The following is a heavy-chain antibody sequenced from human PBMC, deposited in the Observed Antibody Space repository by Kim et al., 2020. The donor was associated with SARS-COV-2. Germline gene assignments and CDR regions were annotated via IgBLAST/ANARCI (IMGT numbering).Heavy chain of an antibody. CDR1: GFTFSSYS. J-gene: IGHJ6*02. D-gene: IGHD6-25*01. Sequence: GGSLRLSCAASGFTFSSYSMNWVRQAPGKGLEWVSSISSSSSYIYYADSVKGRFTISRDNAKNSLYLQMNSLRAEDTAVYYCARDTRLYYGMDVWGQGTTVTVSS. V-gene: IGHV3-21*01. CDR3: ARDTRLYYGMDV. CDR2: ISSSSSYI.